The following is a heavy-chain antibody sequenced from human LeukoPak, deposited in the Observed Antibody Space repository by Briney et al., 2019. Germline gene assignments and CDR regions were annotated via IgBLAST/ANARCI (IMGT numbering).Heavy chain of an antibody. CDR2: INNDGSST. CDR3: ARGRYYGMDV. V-gene: IGHV3-74*01. Sequence: GGSLRLSWAASGXTFSSYWVHWVRQAPGKGLVWVSRINNDGSSTAYADSVKGRFTISRDNAKNTLFLQMNSLRAEDTAVYYCARGRYYGMDVWGQGTTVTVSS. CDR1: GXTFSSYW. J-gene: IGHJ6*02.